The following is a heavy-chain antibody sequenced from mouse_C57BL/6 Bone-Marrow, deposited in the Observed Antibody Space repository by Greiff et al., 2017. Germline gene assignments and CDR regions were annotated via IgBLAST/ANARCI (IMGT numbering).Heavy chain of an antibody. Sequence: ELMLVESGGDLVKPGGSLKLSCAASGFTFSSYGMSWVRQTPDKRLEWVATISSGGSYTYYPDSVKGRFTISRDNAKNTLYLQMSSLKSEDTAMYYCARHGGYYGNWYFDVWGTGTTVTVSS. V-gene: IGHV5-6*01. CDR2: ISSGGSYT. CDR1: GFTFSSYG. J-gene: IGHJ1*03. D-gene: IGHD2-1*01. CDR3: ARHGGYYGNWYFDV.